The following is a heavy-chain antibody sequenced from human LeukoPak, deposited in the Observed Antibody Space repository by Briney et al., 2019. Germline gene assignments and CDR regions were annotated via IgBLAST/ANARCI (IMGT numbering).Heavy chain of an antibody. D-gene: IGHD6-19*01. CDR1: GFTFSSYG. CDR3: AKDSSGRFDY. CDR2: ISYDGSNK. Sequence: GGSLRLSCAASGFTFSSYGMHWVRQAPGKGLEWVAVISYDGSNKYYADSVKGRFTISRDNSKNTLYLQVNSLRAEDTAVYYCAKDSSGRFDYWGQGTLVTVSS. V-gene: IGHV3-30*18. J-gene: IGHJ4*02.